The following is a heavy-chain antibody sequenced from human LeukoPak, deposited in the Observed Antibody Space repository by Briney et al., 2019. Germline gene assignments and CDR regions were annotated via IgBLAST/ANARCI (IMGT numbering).Heavy chain of an antibody. J-gene: IGHJ5*02. CDR2: INHGGST. Sequence: PSETLSLTCAVYGGSFSAYSWNWIRQAPGKGLEWIGEINHGGSTDYKPTHKSRVTISVDTSKSQFSLKLSSVTAADTAVYYCAARRGIAPRPLGSWGQGTLVIVSS. CDR3: AARRGIAPRPLGS. V-gene: IGHV4-34*01. D-gene: IGHD6-6*01. CDR1: GGSFSAYS.